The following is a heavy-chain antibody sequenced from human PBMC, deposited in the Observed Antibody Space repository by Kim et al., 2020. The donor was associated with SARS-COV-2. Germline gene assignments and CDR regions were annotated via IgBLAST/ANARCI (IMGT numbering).Heavy chain of an antibody. CDR3: ARRGRYYDILIGYYNWYFDL. CDR2: IYPGDSDT. J-gene: IGHJ2*01. Sequence: GESLKISCKCSGYSFTSYWIGWVRQMPGKGLEWMGIIYPGDSDTRYSPSFQGQVTISADKSISTAYLQWSSLKASDTAMYYCARRGRYYDILIGYYNWYFDLWGRGTLVTVSS. D-gene: IGHD3-9*01. V-gene: IGHV5-51*01. CDR1: GYSFTSYW.